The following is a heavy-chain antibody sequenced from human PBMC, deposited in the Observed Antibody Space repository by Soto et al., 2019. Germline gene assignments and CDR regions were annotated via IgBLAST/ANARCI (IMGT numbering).Heavy chain of an antibody. Sequence: SETLSLTCTVSGASISTSYWSWIRQPPGKGLEWIGHIYYSGTTYYNPSLKSRVTISVDTSKNQFSLKLSSVTAADTAVYFCARGVLYWGQGTLVTVSS. CDR3: ARGVLY. V-gene: IGHV4-59*12. CDR2: IYYSGTT. CDR1: GASISTSY. D-gene: IGHD1-1*01. J-gene: IGHJ4*02.